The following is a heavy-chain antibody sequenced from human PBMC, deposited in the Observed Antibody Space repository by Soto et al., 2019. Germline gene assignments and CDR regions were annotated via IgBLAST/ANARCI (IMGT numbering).Heavy chain of an antibody. V-gene: IGHV3-30*18. CDR1: GFTFSSYG. D-gene: IGHD1-26*01. J-gene: IGHJ4*02. CDR2: ISYDGSTT. CDR3: AKVGGLSGSYYISSSYYFDD. Sequence: QVQLVASGGGVVQPGRSLRLSCVASGFTFSSYGMHWVRQAPGKGLEWVAIISYDGSTTYYADSVKGRFTISRDNSKNTLYLQMNSLRAEDTSVYFCAKVGGLSGSYYISSSYYFDDWGQGTLVTVSS.